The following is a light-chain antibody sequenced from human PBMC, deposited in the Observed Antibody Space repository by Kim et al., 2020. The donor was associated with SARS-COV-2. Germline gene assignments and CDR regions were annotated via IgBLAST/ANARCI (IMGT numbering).Light chain of an antibody. J-gene: IGKJ2*01. CDR3: HQYGGSNT. CDR1: QTIDNNY. V-gene: IGKV3-20*01. CDR2: GAS. Sequence: PGERATLSCRASQTIDNNYLAWYQQRPGQAPRLLIFGASYRATGVPDRFSGSGSATDFTLTISRLEPEDFALYFCHQYGGSNTFGQGTKL.